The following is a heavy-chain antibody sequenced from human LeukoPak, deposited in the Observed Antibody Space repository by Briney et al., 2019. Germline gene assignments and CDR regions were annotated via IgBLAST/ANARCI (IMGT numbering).Heavy chain of an antibody. CDR2: INWNGGST. CDR1: GFTFDDCG. CDR3: ARCGGNYYDSSGYYYAPAY. D-gene: IGHD3-22*01. J-gene: IGHJ4*02. V-gene: IGHV3-20*04. Sequence: GGSLRLSCAAPGFTFDDCGMSWVRQAPGKGLEWVSGINWNGGSTGYADSVKGRFTISRDNAKNSLYLQMNSLRAEDTALYYCARCGGNYYDSSGYYYAPAYWGQGTLVTVSS.